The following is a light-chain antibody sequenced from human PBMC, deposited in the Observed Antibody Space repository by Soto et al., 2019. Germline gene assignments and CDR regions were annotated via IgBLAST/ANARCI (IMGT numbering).Light chain of an antibody. CDR3: QQYGKSPQT. J-gene: IGKJ1*01. Sequence: TRSPAPLSVTTGATATLNYRASQSVSTKLAWYQQKPGQAPRLLIYGASSRATGIPNRFSGSGSGTDFTLTISILEPEDFAVYYCQQYGKSPQTFGEGANVAI. CDR2: GAS. V-gene: IGKV3-20*01. CDR1: QSVSTK.